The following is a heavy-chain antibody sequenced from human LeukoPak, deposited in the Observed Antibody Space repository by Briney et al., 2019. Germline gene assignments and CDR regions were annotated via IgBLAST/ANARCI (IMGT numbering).Heavy chain of an antibody. Sequence: ASVKVSCKASGYTFTSYDINWVRQATRQGLEWMGWMNPNSGNTGYAQKFQGRVTMTRNTSISTAYMELSSLRSEDTAVYYCARALWSTGGPIDYWGQGTLVTVSS. J-gene: IGHJ4*02. V-gene: IGHV1-8*01. CDR2: MNPNSGNT. CDR1: GYTFTSYD. D-gene: IGHD3-10*01. CDR3: ARALWSTGGPIDY.